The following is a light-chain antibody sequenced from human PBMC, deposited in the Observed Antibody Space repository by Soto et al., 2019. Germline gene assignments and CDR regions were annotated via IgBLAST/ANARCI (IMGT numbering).Light chain of an antibody. Sequence: QSVLTQPASVTGSPGQSITISCTGSSNDVGGYNYVSWYQQHPGQAPKLIIYEVSDRPSGVSPRFSGSKSDNTASLTISGLQVEDEADYFCTSYTSTIPSVFGSGTKVTVL. CDR2: EVS. J-gene: IGLJ1*01. V-gene: IGLV2-14*01. CDR3: TSYTSTIPSV. CDR1: SNDVGGYNY.